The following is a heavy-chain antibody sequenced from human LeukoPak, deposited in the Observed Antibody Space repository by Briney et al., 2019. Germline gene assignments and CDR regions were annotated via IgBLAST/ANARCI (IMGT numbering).Heavy chain of an antibody. CDR2: IYGGDSDT. Sequence: GESLKISCKSSGYSFTSYWIAWVRQMPGKGLECMGIIYGGDSDTRYSPSFQGQVTISADKSITTAYLHLSNLKASDTAIYYCARRRATGYYAIGGFDYWGQGTMVTVSS. V-gene: IGHV5-51*01. CDR1: GYSFTSYW. J-gene: IGHJ4*02. CDR3: ARRRATGYYAIGGFDY. D-gene: IGHD1-26*01.